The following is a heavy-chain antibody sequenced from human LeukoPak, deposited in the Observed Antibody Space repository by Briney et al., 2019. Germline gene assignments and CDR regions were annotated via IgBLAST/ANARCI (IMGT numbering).Heavy chain of an antibody. J-gene: IGHJ4*02. D-gene: IGHD3-10*01. CDR3: VRGFREFFPFDY. CDR1: GGSISTHY. CDR2: IYYSGST. Sequence: ASETLSLTCTVSGGSISTHYWSWIRQPPGKGLEWIGYIYYSGSTNYNPSLKSRVTISVDTSKNQFSLKLISVTAADTAVYYCVRGFREFFPFDYWGQGTLVTVSS. V-gene: IGHV4-59*11.